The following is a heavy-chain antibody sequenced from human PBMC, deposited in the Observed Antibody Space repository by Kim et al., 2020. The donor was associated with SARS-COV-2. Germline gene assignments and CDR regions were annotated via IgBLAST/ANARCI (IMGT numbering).Heavy chain of an antibody. CDR1: GYSFTSYW. CDR3: AVEPGYGSALDY. J-gene: IGHJ4*02. CDR2: IDPSDSYT. V-gene: IGHV5-10-1*01. D-gene: IGHD3-10*01. Sequence: GESLKISCKGSGYSFTSYWISWVRQMPGKGLEWMGRIDPSDSYTNYSPSFQGHVTISADKSISTAYLQWSSLKASDTAMYYCAVEPGYGSALDYWGQGTLVTVSS.